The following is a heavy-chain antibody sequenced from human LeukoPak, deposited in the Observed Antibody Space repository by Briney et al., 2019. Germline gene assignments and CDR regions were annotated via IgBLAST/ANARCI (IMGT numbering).Heavy chain of an antibody. J-gene: IGHJ6*01. V-gene: IGHV3-48*02. Sequence: GGSLRLSCAASGFTFSSYSMNWVRQAPGKGREGVSYISRRSSTIYYGYSVKGRFTISRDNAKNSLYLQMNSLRDEHTAVYYCARDATMVTMHYYYYGMDVWGQGTTVTVSS. CDR1: GFTFSSYS. CDR2: ISRRSSTI. D-gene: IGHD5-18*01. CDR3: ARDATMVTMHYYYYGMDV.